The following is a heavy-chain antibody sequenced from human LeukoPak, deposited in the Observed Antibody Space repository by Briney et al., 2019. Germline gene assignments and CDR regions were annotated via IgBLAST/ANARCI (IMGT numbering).Heavy chain of an antibody. CDR3: AREILGEFGLDY. CDR1: GFTFSRYS. D-gene: IGHD3-3*01. CDR2: TSGSSDFI. J-gene: IGHJ4*02. V-gene: IGHV3-21*01. Sequence: GGSLRLSCAASGFTFSRYSMNWVRQAPGKGLEWVSSTSGSSDFIYYADSVRGRFTISRDNAKNSLYLQMHSLRAEDTAVYFCAREILGEFGLDYWGQGALVTVSS.